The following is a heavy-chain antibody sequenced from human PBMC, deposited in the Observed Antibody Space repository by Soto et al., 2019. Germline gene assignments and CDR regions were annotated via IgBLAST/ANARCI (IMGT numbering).Heavy chain of an antibody. V-gene: IGHV4-59*01. J-gene: IGHJ4*02. CDR2: IYYSGST. CDR3: ARVEYSSSARRGVFDF. Sequence: SETLSLTCTVSGGSISSYYWSWIRQPPGKGLEWIGYIYYSGSTNYNPSLKSRVTISVDTSKNQFSLKLSSVTAADTAVYYCARVEYSSSARRGVFDFWGRGTLVTVSS. D-gene: IGHD6-6*01. CDR1: GGSISSYY.